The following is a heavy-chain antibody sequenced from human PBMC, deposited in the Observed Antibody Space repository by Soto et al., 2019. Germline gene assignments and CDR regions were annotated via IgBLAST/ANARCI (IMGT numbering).Heavy chain of an antibody. CDR3: AKEEIAKWVSYYYGMDV. V-gene: IGHV3-30*18. CDR2: ISYDGSNK. J-gene: IGHJ6*01. D-gene: IGHD2-21*01. CDR1: GFTFSSYG. Sequence: PWGSLRISCASSGFTFSSYGMHWVRQAPGKGLEWVAVISYDGSNKYYADSVKGRFTISRDNSKNTLYLQMNSLRAEDTAVYYCAKEEIAKWVSYYYGMDVWGQGTTVTVSS.